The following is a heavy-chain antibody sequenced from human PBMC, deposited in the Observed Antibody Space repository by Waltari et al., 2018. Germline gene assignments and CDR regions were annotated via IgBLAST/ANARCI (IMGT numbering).Heavy chain of an antibody. CDR3: ARDTPAPRITGATSVDY. Sequence: QVQLQESGPGLVKPSATLSLTCSVSGYSISSGYSWGWIRQPPGKGLEWIGSIYHSGITFYNPSLKSRVTISVDTSKNQFSLKLSSVTAADTAVYYCARDTPAPRITGATSVDYWGQGTLVTVSS. CDR2: IYHSGIT. D-gene: IGHD1-20*01. V-gene: IGHV4-38-2*02. CDR1: GYSISSGYS. J-gene: IGHJ4*02.